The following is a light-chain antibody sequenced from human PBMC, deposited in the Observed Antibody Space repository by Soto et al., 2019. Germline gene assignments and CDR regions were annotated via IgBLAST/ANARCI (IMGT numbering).Light chain of an antibody. CDR1: SSDVVTHNL. CDR2: EGS. CDR3: GSYAGTTV. V-gene: IGLV2-23*01. J-gene: IGLJ2*01. Sequence: QSVLTQPASVSGSPGQSITISCTGTSSDVVTHNLVSWYQQHPDKAPRLIVYEGSKRASGVSDRFSGSKSGNTASLTISGLQAEDEADYFCGSYAGTTVFGGGTKVTVL.